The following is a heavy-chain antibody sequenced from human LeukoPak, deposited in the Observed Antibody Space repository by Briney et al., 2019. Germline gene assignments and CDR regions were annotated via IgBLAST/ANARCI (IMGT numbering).Heavy chain of an antibody. Sequence: GALVKVSCKASGYTFTGYYMHWVRQAPGQGLEWMGWINPNSGGTNYAQKFQGRVTMTRDTSISTAYMELSRLRSDDTAVYYCARDGAYCGGDCYSDYWGQGTLVTVSS. V-gene: IGHV1-2*02. CDR2: INPNSGGT. D-gene: IGHD2-21*02. CDR1: GYTFTGYY. CDR3: ARDGAYCGGDCYSDY. J-gene: IGHJ4*02.